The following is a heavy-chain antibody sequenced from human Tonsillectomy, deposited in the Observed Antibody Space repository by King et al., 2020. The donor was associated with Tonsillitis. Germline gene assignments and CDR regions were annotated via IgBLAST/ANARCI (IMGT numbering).Heavy chain of an antibody. CDR2: IGGGGGST. CDR1: GFTFSSYA. D-gene: IGHD6-13*01. J-gene: IGHJ4*02. V-gene: IGHV3-23*04. CDR3: AKADIAAAGIYFDY. Sequence: VQLVESGGAWVHPGGSLKLSGAASGFTFSSYARTGFRKAQGRGREGFSAIGGGGGSTYYADSGRGRFTISRDNSKNTLYLQMNSLRAEDTAVYYCAKADIAAAGIYFDYWGQGTLVTVSS.